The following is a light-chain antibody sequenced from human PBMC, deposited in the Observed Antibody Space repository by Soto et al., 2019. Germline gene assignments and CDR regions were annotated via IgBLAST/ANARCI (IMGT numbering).Light chain of an antibody. Sequence: QSALTQPASVSGSPGQSITISCTGPSSDVGGYNYVSWYQQHPGKAPKLMIYEVSNRPSGVSNRFSGSKSGNTASLTISGLQAEDEADYYCSSYTSSSTLAFGTGTKVTVL. CDR2: EVS. V-gene: IGLV2-14*01. J-gene: IGLJ1*01. CDR1: SSDVGGYNY. CDR3: SSYTSSSTLA.